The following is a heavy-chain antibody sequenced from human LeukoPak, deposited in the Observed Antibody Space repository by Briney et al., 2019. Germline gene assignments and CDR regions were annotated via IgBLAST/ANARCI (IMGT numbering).Heavy chain of an antibody. Sequence: GSLRLSCAASGFTFSSYAMSWVRQAPGKGLEWVSAISGSGGSTYYADSVKGRFTISRDNSKNTLYLQMNSLRAEDTAVYYCAKSGSSGWYRATYFDYWGQGTLVTVSS. V-gene: IGHV3-23*01. CDR3: AKSGSSGWYRATYFDY. D-gene: IGHD6-19*01. CDR2: ISGSGGST. CDR1: GFTFSSYA. J-gene: IGHJ4*02.